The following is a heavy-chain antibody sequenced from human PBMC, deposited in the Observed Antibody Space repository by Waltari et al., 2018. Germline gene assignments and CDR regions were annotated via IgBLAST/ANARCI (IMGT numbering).Heavy chain of an antibody. CDR1: GGSISTGRYY. V-gene: IGHV4-61*02. J-gene: IGHJ4*02. Sequence: QVQLQESGPGLVKPSQTLSLTCTVFGGSISTGRYYWSWIRQPAGKGLEWIGHIYTRGGTNYNPSLKSRVAISIDTSKNQFSLKLSSVTAADTAVYYCARGLLWFGELKNFDYWGQGTLVTVSS. D-gene: IGHD3-10*01. CDR2: IYTRGGT. CDR3: ARGLLWFGELKNFDY.